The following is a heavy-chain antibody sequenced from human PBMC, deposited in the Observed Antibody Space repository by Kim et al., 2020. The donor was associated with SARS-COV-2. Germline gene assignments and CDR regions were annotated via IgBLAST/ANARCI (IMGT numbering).Heavy chain of an antibody. J-gene: IGHJ5*02. V-gene: IGHV4-39*01. Sequence: YYHPSLKSRVTISVDTSKNPSSLKLSSVTAADTAVYYCARHNFRANWFDPWGQGTLVTVSS. CDR3: ARHNFRANWFDP.